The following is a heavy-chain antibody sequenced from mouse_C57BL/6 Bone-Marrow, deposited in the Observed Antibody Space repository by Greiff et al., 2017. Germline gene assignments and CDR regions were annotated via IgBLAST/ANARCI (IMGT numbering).Heavy chain of an antibody. CDR3: ARWHWYFDV. CDR2: IDPSDSDT. V-gene: IGHV1-52*01. Sequence: QVQLQQPGAELVRPGSSVKLSCKASGYTFTSYWMHWVKQRPIQGLEWIGNIDPSDSDTHYNQKFKDKATLTVDKSSSTAYMPLSRLTSEDSAVYYCARWHWYFDVWGKGTTVTVSS. J-gene: IGHJ1*03. CDR1: GYTFTSYW.